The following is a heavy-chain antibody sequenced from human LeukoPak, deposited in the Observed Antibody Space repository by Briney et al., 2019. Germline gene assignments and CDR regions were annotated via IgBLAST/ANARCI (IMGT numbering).Heavy chain of an antibody. CDR1: GGSISSYY. Sequence: PSETLSLTCTVSGGSISSYYWSWIRQPPGKGLEWIGYIYRSGSAYYNPSLKIRVTISVDRSKNQFSLKLSSVTAADTAVYYCAREDGSGSYYTSGAFDIWGQGTMVTVSS. J-gene: IGHJ3*02. CDR3: AREDGSGSYYTSGAFDI. V-gene: IGHV4-59*12. CDR2: IYRSGSA. D-gene: IGHD3-10*01.